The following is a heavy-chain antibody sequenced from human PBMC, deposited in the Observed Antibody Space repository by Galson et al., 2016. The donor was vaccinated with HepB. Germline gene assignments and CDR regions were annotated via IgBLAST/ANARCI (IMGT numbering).Heavy chain of an antibody. J-gene: IGHJ4*02. CDR1: GFTFSSHG. CDR2: IWSDGSNK. D-gene: IGHD6-19*01. Sequence: SLRLSCAASGFTFSSHGMHWVRQTPGKGLEWVALIWSDGSNKYYADSVKGRFTISRDNSKNTLYLQMNSLTADDTAVYSCAREAAVAAFAVLWGWGQGTLVTVPS. CDR3: AREAAVAAFAVLWG. V-gene: IGHV3-33*01.